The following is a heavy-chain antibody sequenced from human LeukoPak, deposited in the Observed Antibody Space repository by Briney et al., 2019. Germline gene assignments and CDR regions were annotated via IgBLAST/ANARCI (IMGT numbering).Heavy chain of an antibody. D-gene: IGHD4-17*01. J-gene: IGHJ6*03. V-gene: IGHV1-69*05. CDR2: IIPIFGTA. CDR3: ARIGDDYGDYGYYYYYMDV. Sequence: GASVKVSCKASGGTFSSYAISWVRQAPGQGLEWMGGIIPIFGTANYAQKFQGRVTITTDESTSTAYMELSSLRSEDTAVYYCARIGDDYGDYGYYYYYMDVWGKGTTVTVSS. CDR1: GGTFSSYA.